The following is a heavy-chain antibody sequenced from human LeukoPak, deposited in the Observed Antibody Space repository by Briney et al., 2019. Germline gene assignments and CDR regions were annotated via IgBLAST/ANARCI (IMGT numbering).Heavy chain of an antibody. J-gene: IGHJ4*02. D-gene: IGHD6-19*01. CDR3: ARVFQRPMYTGGELDY. V-gene: IGHV1-18*01. CDR2: ISAYNGNT. CDR1: GYTFTSYG. Sequence: ASVKVSCKASGYTFTSYGISWVRQAPGQGFEWMGWISAYNGNTNYAQTLQGRVTMTTDTFTSTAYMELRSLRSDDTAVYYCARVFQRPMYTGGELDYWGQGTLVTVSS.